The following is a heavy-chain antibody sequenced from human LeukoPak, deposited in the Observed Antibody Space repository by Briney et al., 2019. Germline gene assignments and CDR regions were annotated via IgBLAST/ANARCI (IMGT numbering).Heavy chain of an antibody. CDR3: AKVGIGLRLGELSLYYFDY. J-gene: IGHJ4*02. V-gene: IGHV3-23*01. CDR2: ISGSGGST. CDR1: GFTFSSYA. D-gene: IGHD3-16*02. Sequence: GGSLRLSCAASGFTFSSYAMSWVRQAPGKGLDWVSAISGSGGSTYYADSVKGRFTISRDNSKNTLYLQMNSLRAEDTAVYYCAKVGIGLRLGELSLYYFDYWGQGTLVTVSS.